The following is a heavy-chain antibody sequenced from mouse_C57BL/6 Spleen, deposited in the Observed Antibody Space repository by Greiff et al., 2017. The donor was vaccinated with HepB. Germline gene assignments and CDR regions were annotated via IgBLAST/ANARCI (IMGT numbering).Heavy chain of an antibody. J-gene: IGHJ3*01. V-gene: IGHV1-69*01. D-gene: IGHD1-1*01. CDR2: IDPSDSDT. CDR3: ARSYYYGSSSWFAY. Sequence: VQLQQPGAELVMPGASVKLSCKASGYTFTSYWMHWVKQRPGQGLEWIGEIDPSDSDTNYNQKFKGKSTLTVDKSSSPAYMQLSSLTSEDSAVYYCARSYYYGSSSWFAYWGQGTLVTVSA. CDR1: GYTFTSYW.